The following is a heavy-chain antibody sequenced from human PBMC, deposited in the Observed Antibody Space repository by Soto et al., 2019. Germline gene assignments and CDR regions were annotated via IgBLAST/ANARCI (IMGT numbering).Heavy chain of an antibody. CDR1: GFTFSNAW. J-gene: IGHJ4*02. CDR3: SRDDSDWFFN. CDR2: IKSKTDGGTT. Sequence: TGGSLRLSCAASGFTFSNAWMNWVRQAPGKGLEWVGRIKSKTDGGTTDYAAPVKGRFTISRDDSKKTAYLQMNNLESEDTAVYYCSRDDSDWFFNWGRGTLVTVSS. V-gene: IGHV3-15*07. D-gene: IGHD3-9*01.